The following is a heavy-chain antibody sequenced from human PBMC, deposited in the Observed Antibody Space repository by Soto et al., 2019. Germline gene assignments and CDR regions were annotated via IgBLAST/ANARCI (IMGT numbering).Heavy chain of an antibody. V-gene: IGHV1-69*01. CDR2: IIPLLGTA. J-gene: IGHJ5*01. CDR3: ARQFDYDNNDYWFDY. D-gene: IGHD3-22*01. Sequence: SVKVSWKASGYRFNNYYKCWVRQAPGKGLEWMGGIIPLLGTANYAQKFQGRVPITADEAATTAYMELSSLRSEDTAVYHCARQFDYDNNDYWFDYWGQGTTVTVSS. CDR1: GYRFNNYY.